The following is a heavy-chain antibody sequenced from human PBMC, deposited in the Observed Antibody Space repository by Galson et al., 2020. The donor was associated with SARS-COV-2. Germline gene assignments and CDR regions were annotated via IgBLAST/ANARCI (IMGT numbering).Heavy chain of an antibody. V-gene: IGHV3-30*04. CDR3: TRDVSGGASDI. CDR2: ISHDGKIQ. D-gene: IGHD1-26*01. Sequence: GGSLRLSCAASGFTFTNYAMHWVRQAPGKGLEWLTVISHDGKIQAYADSVKGRFTISRDNSGNMVFLQIVSLRTDDTALYYCTRDVSGGASDIWGQGTMVTVSS. CDR1: GFTFTNYA. J-gene: IGHJ3*02.